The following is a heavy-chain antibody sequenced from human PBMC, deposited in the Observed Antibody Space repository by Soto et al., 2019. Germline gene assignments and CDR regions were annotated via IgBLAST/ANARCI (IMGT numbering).Heavy chain of an antibody. D-gene: IGHD6-6*01. Sequence: EVQLVESGGGLVQPGGSLRLSCAASGLIFGDYHMDWVRQAPGKGLEWVGRIRRKANSYTTEYAASVKGRFTISRDDSKNSLYLQMNSLKSEDTAVYYCAMLGGSSGGSSGMDVWGQGTTVTVSS. CDR2: IRRKANSYTT. CDR1: GLIFGDYH. J-gene: IGHJ6*02. V-gene: IGHV3-72*01. CDR3: AMLGGSSGGSSGMDV.